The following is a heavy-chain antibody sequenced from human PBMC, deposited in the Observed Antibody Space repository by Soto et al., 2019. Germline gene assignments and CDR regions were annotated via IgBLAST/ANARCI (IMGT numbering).Heavy chain of an antibody. V-gene: IGHV4-34*01. Sequence: SETLSLTCAVYGGSFSGYYWSWIRQPPGKGLEWIGEINHSGSTNYNPSLKSRVTISVDTSKNQFSLKLSSVTAADTAVYYCAREVGITGPYYYYYMDVWGKGTTVTVSS. D-gene: IGHD1-20*01. CDR3: AREVGITGPYYYYYMDV. CDR1: GGSFSGYY. J-gene: IGHJ6*03. CDR2: INHSGST.